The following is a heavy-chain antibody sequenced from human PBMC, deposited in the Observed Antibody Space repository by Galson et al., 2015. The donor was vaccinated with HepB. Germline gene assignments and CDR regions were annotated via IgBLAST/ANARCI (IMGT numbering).Heavy chain of an antibody. CDR2: INSDGSST. CDR3: ARTPPHCIVGATLRCPPRGSHAFDI. CDR1: GFTFSSYW. V-gene: IGHV3-74*01. J-gene: IGHJ3*02. D-gene: IGHD1-26*01. Sequence: SLRLSCAASGFTFSSYWMHWVRQAPGKGLVRVSRINSDGSSTSYADSVKGRFTISRDNAKNTLYLQMNSLRAEDTAVYYCARTPPHCIVGATLRCPPRGSHAFDIWGQGTMVTVSS.